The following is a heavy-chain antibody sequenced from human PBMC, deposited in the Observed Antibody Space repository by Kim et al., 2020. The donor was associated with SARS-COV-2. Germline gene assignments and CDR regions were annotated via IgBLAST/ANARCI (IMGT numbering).Heavy chain of an antibody. CDR1: GFTFSSYA. CDR2: ISGSGGST. Sequence: GGSLRLSCAASGFTFSSYAMSWVRQAPGKGLEWVSAISGSGGSTYYADSVKGRFTISRDNSKNTLYLQMNSLRAEDTAVYYCAKTEGDIVVVPAARPPPNIDYWGQGTLVTGSS. CDR3: AKTEGDIVVVPAARPPPNIDY. J-gene: IGHJ4*02. V-gene: IGHV3-23*01. D-gene: IGHD2-2*01.